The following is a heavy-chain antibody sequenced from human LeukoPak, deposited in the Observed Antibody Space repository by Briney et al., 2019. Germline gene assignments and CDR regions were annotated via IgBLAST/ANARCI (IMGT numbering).Heavy chain of an antibody. CDR1: GFTFTDYY. CDR2: IGRTDTII. CDR3: ARNQGYSGSNYYDY. J-gene: IGHJ4*02. D-gene: IGHD1-26*01. V-gene: IGHV3-11*01. Sequence: GGSLRLSCAASGFTFTDYYMSWIRQAPGKGLEWISYIGRTDTIIYYVDSVKGRFTISRDNAENSLYLQMSSLRAEDTAVYYCARNQGYSGSNYYDYWGQGILVTVSS.